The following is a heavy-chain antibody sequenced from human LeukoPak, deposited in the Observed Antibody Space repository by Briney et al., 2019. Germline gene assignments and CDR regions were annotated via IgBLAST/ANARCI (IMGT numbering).Heavy chain of an antibody. V-gene: IGHV4-34*01. CDR1: GGSFSGYY. Sequence: SETLSLTCAVYGGSFSGYYWSWIRQPPGKGLEWIGEINHSGSTNYNPSLKSRFTISVDTSKNQFSLKLSSVTAADTAVYYCASGQLVLWYFDYWGQGTLVTVSS. D-gene: IGHD6-13*01. J-gene: IGHJ4*02. CDR3: ASGQLVLWYFDY. CDR2: INHSGST.